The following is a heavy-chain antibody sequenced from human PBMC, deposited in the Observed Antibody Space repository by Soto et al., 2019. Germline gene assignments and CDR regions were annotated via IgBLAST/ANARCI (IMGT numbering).Heavy chain of an antibody. J-gene: IGHJ4*02. CDR1: GGSISSGDYY. CDR3: ARESRSMWGYYFDY. Sequence: PSETLSLTCTVSGGSISSGDYYWSWIRQPPGKGLEWIGYIYYSGSTYYNPSLKSRVTISVDTSKNQFSLRLSSVTAADTAVYYCARESRSMWGYYFDYWGQGTLVTVSS. D-gene: IGHD2-2*01. CDR2: IYYSGST. V-gene: IGHV4-30-4*01.